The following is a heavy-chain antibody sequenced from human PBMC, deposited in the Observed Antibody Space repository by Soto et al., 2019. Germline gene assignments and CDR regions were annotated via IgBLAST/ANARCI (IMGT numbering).Heavy chain of an antibody. J-gene: IGHJ3*02. CDR2: IYYSGST. V-gene: IGHV4-31*03. Sequence: QVQLQESGPGLVKPSQTLSLTCTVSGGSISSGGYYWSWIRQHPGKGLEWIGYIYYSGSTYYNPSLTRRVTISVDRSKNQFSLKLSSVTAADTAVYYCARGGIVVVVAARDAFDIWGQGTMVTVSS. CDR3: ARGGIVVVVAARDAFDI. CDR1: GGSISSGGYY. D-gene: IGHD2-15*01.